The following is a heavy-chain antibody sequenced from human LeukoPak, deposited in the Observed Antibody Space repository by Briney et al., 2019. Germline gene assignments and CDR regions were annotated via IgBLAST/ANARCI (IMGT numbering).Heavy chain of an antibody. D-gene: IGHD2-2*01. CDR2: INHSGST. V-gene: IGHV4-34*01. CDR1: GGSFSGYY. Sequence: PSETLSLTCAVYGGSFSGYYWSWIRQPPGKGLEWIGEINHSGSTNYNPSLKSRVAMSVDTSKNQFSLKLSSVTAADTAVYYCVRLSADSSSSRGFDYWGQGTLVTVSS. J-gene: IGHJ4*02. CDR3: VRLSADSSSSRGFDY.